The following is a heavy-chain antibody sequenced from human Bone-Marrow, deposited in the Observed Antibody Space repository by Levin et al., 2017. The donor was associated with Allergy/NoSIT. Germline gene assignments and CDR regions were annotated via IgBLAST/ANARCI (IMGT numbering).Heavy chain of an antibody. J-gene: IGHJ2*01. CDR1: GFTFSSYA. D-gene: IGHD7-27*01. Sequence: GGSLRLSCAASGFTFSSYAMSWVRQAPGKGLEWVSGISGSGGSTYYADSVKGRFTISRDNSKNTLYLQMNSLRAEDTAIYYCAKDWAPNWYFDLWGRGTLVTVSS. CDR3: AKDWAPNWYFDL. CDR2: ISGSGGST. V-gene: IGHV3-23*01.